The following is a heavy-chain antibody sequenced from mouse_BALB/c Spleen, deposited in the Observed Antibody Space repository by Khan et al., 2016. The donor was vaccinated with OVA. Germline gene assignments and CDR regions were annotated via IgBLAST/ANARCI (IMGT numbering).Heavy chain of an antibody. CDR2: IGDSGST. V-gene: IGHV3-2*02. Sequence: EVQLQESGPGLVKPSQSLSLTCTVTGYSITSDYAWNWIRQFPGNKLEWRGYIGDSGSTSYNPNIKSRTYITRDTSKKQFFMQLNTGTTEDTATYYCARLGPLFSFCCPGTLLSVSA. J-gene: IGHJ3*01. CDR3: ARLGPLFSF. CDR1: GYSITSDYA. D-gene: IGHD4-1*01.